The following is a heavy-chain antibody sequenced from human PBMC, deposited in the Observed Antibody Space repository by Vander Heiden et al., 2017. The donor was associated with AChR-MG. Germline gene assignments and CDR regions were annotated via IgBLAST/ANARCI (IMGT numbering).Heavy chain of an antibody. CDR1: GGTFSSYA. V-gene: IGHV1-69*06. CDR2: IIPIFGTA. Sequence: QGQLVQSGAEAKKPGSSVKVSCKASGGTFSSYAISWVRHAPGQGLEWMGGIIPIFGTANYAQKFQGRVTITADKSTSTAYMELSSLSPEDTAVYYCARCRYYYDSSGYYDYWGQGTLVTVSS. D-gene: IGHD3-22*01. J-gene: IGHJ4*02. CDR3: ARCRYYYDSSGYYDY.